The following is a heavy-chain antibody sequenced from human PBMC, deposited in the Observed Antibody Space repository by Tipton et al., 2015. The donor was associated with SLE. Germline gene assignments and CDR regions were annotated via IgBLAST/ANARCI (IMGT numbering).Heavy chain of an antibody. Sequence: TLSLTCAVYGGSLSAYYWTWIRQPPGRGLEWIGEINHSGSTNCNPSLKSRVTISIDTSKNQFSLKVTSVTAADTAMYYCARDGGAFDIWGQGTMVTVSS. V-gene: IGHV4-34*01. CDR2: INHSGST. CDR3: ARDGGAFDI. J-gene: IGHJ3*02. CDR1: GGSLSAYY.